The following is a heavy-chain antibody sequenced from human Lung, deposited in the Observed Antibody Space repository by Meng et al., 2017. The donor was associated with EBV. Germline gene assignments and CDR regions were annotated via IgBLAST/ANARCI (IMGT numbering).Heavy chain of an antibody. Sequence: QVQLQRSGPGLVTSSPTPYPPWFSSGDRVSSRSAAWTLIRQSPSRGLEWLGRTYYRSKWYNDYAVFVKSRITINPDTSKNQFSLQLNSVTPEDTAVYYCARGATSVFDLWGRGTLVTVSS. CDR1: GDRVSSRSAA. J-gene: IGHJ2*01. CDR2: TYYRSKWYN. CDR3: ARGATSVFDL. V-gene: IGHV6-1*01.